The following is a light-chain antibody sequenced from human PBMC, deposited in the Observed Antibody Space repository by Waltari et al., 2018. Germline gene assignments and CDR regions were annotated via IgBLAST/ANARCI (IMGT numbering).Light chain of an antibody. CDR1: SLRSSY. CDR2: GQN. CDR3: NSRDSSANLMI. Sequence: SSELTQAPAVSVALGQTVRITCQGDSLRSSYAAWYQQKPGQAPVLVIYGQNKRPSRIPDRFSGSNSGTTASLLITGAQAEDEADYYCNSRDSSANLMIFGGGTKLTVL. V-gene: IGLV3-19*01. J-gene: IGLJ2*01.